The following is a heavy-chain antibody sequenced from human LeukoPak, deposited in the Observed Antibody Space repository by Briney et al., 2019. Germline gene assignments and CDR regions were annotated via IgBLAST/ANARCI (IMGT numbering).Heavy chain of an antibody. D-gene: IGHD4-17*01. CDR2: IFYSGST. J-gene: IGHJ4*02. Sequence: SETLSLTCTVSGVSTSSYYWSWIRQPPGKGLEWIGYIFYSGSTNYNPSLKSRVTISVDTSKNQFSLKLSSVTAADTAVYYCARGHGALLGYWGQGTLVTVSS. V-gene: IGHV4-59*01. CDR3: ARGHGALLGY. CDR1: GVSTSSYY.